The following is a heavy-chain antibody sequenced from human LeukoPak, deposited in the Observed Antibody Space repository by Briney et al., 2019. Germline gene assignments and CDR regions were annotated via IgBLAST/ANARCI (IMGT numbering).Heavy chain of an antibody. CDR3: ARRDADEYFDF. J-gene: IGHJ4*02. CDR2: FHYRGST. CDR1: GGSISSGGHY. V-gene: IGHV4-31*03. Sequence: SETLSLTCTVSGGSISSGGHYWSWIRQPPGTGLEWIGYFHYRGSTYYNPSLKSRLIISVDTSKNQFSLNLSSVTAADTAVYYCARRDADEYFDFWGQGTLVTVSS.